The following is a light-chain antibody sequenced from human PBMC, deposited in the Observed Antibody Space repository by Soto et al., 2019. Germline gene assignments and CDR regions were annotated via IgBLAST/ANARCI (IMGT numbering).Light chain of an antibody. Sequence: DLQMTQSPSTLSASVGDRVTITCRASQSIGSWLAWYQQKPGKVPKLLIYKASSLESGVPSRFSGSGSGTEFTLTISSLQPDDFASYYCQQYGSYSPWTFGQGTKVEIK. CDR1: QSIGSW. CDR2: KAS. CDR3: QQYGSYSPWT. J-gene: IGKJ1*01. V-gene: IGKV1-5*03.